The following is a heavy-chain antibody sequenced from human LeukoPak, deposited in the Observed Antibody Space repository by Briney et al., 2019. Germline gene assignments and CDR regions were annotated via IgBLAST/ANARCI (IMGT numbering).Heavy chain of an antibody. CDR2: ISYDGSNK. Sequence: GRSLRLSCAASGFTFSSYGMHWVRQAPGKGLGWVAVISYDGSNKYYADSVKGRFPISRDNSKNTLYLQMNSLRAEDTAVYYCARGYSSGWYPRIFDYWGQGTLVTVSS. CDR3: ARGYSSGWYPRIFDY. J-gene: IGHJ4*02. V-gene: IGHV3-30*03. CDR1: GFTFSSYG. D-gene: IGHD6-19*01.